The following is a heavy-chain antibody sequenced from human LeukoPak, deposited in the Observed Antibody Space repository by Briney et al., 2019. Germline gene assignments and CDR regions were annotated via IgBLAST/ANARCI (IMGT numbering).Heavy chain of an antibody. V-gene: IGHV3-48*01. CDR3: ARALIGYSFDY. CDR1: GFTFSSYS. D-gene: IGHD2-8*01. Sequence: GGSLRLSCAASGFTFSSYSMNWVRQAPGKGLEWVSYISSSSTIYYTDSVKGRFTISRDNAKNSLYLQMNSLRAEDTAVYYCARALIGYSFDYWGQGTLVTVSS. J-gene: IGHJ4*02. CDR2: ISSSSTI.